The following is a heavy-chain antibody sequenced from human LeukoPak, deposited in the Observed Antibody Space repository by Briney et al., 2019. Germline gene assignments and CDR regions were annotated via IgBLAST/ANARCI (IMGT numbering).Heavy chain of an antibody. CDR2: ISGSGGST. J-gene: IGHJ4*02. Sequence: PGGSLRLSCPASGFTFSSYAMSWVRQAPGKGLEGVSVISGSGGSTYYADSVKGRFTISRDSSKNTLYLQMNSLRAGDTAVYYCAKGRIGGAHGYFDYWGQGSLVTVSS. CDR3: AKGRIGGAHGYFDY. V-gene: IGHV3-23*01. D-gene: IGHD2/OR15-2a*01. CDR1: GFTFSSYA.